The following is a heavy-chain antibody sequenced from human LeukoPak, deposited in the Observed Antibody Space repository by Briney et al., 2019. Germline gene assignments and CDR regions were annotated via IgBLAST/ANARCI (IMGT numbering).Heavy chain of an antibody. CDR2: IIPIFGTA. CDR1: GGTFSSYA. D-gene: IGHD6-13*01. Sequence: ASVKVSCKASGGTFSSYAISWVRQAPGQGLEWMGGIIPIFGTANYAQKFQGRVTITADESTSTAYMELSSLRSEDTAVYYCASSLERSSSWYEDYWGQGTLVTVSS. CDR3: ASSLERSSSWYEDY. J-gene: IGHJ4*02. V-gene: IGHV1-69*13.